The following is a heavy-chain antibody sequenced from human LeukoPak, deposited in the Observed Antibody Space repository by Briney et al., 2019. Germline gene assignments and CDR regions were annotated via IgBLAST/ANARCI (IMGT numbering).Heavy chain of an antibody. CDR1: GGSISSGGYS. V-gene: IGHV4-30-2*01. Sequence: PSQTLSLTCAVSGGSISSGGYSWSWIRQPPGKGLEWIGYIYHSGSTYYNPSLKSRVTISVDRSKNQFSLKLSSVTAADTAVYYCARAAYDYVWGSYRHIGRFDPWGQGTLVTVSS. D-gene: IGHD3-16*02. CDR2: IYHSGST. CDR3: ARAAYDYVWGSYRHIGRFDP. J-gene: IGHJ5*02.